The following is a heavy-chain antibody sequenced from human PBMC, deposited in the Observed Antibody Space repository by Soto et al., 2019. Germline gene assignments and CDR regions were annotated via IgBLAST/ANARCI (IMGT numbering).Heavy chain of an antibody. Sequence: ASVKVSCKASGYTFTGYYMHWVRQAPGQGLEWMGWINPNSGGTNYAQKFQGWVTMTRDTSISTAYMELSRLRSDDTAVYYCAREYYDFWSGYYPFDYWGQGTLVTVSS. V-gene: IGHV1-2*04. D-gene: IGHD3-3*01. CDR2: INPNSGGT. J-gene: IGHJ4*02. CDR3: AREYYDFWSGYYPFDY. CDR1: GYTFTGYY.